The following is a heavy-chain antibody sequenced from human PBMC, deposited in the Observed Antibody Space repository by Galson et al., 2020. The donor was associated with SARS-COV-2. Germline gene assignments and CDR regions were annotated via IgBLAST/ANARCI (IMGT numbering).Heavy chain of an antibody. D-gene: IGHD3-22*01. CDR1: GGTFSSYA. CDR2: IIPIFGTA. J-gene: IGHJ4*02. Sequence: AVNVSCRASGGTFSSYAISWVRQAPGQGLEWMGGIIPIFGTANYAQKFQGRVTITADESTSTAYMELSSLGSEDPAVYYCAQGGWITMIGGALTYFDYWGQGTLVTVSS. V-gene: IGHV1-69*13. CDR3: AQGGWITMIGGALTYFDY.